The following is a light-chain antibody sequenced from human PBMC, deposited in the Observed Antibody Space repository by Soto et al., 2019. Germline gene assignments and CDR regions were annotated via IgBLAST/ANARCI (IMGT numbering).Light chain of an antibody. V-gene: IGKV3D-15*01. CDR2: AAS. Sequence: EIVMTQSPAPLSLSPGERATLSCRASQGVSRHLAWYQQKPGPAPRLLIYAASTRAAGVPARFSGSGSGTEFTLTISSLQSEDFTVYYCQQYHQWPLTFGGGTKVEI. CDR1: QGVSRH. CDR3: QQYHQWPLT. J-gene: IGKJ4*01.